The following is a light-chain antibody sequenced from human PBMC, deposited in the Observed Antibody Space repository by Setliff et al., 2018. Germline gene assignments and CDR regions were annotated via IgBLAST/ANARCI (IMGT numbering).Light chain of an antibody. CDR1: SSDVGSHDF. CDR2: DVS. Sequence: QSALTQPASVSGSPGQSITISCSGTSSDVGSHDFVSWYQQHAGKAPKLIIYDVSNRPSGVSNRFSGSKAGNTASLTISGLQADDEADYYCSSYTSSSTYVFGTGTKVTVL. CDR3: SSYTSSSTYV. V-gene: IGLV2-14*03. J-gene: IGLJ1*01.